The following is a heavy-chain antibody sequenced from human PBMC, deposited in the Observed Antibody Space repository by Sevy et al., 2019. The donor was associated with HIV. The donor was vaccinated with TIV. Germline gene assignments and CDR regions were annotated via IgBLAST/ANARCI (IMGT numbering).Heavy chain of an antibody. D-gene: IGHD6-19*01. CDR1: GFTFSNAW. Sequence: GGSLRLSCAASGFTFSNAWMSWVRQAPGKGLEWVGRIKSKTDGGTTDYVAPVKGRFTISRDDSKNTLYLQMNSLKTEDTAVYYCTTVGWLESDYYYYGMDVWGQGTTVTVSS. V-gene: IGHV3-15*01. CDR3: TTVGWLESDYYYYGMDV. J-gene: IGHJ6*02. CDR2: IKSKTDGGTT.